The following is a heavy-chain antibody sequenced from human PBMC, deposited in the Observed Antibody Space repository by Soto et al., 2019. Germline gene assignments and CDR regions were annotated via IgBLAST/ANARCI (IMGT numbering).Heavy chain of an antibody. CDR3: AKDHLPRD. J-gene: IGHJ6*02. V-gene: IGHV3-30*18. CDR1: GFTFSSYG. CDR2: ISYDGSNK. Sequence: GGSLRLSCAASGFTFSSYGMHWVRQAPGKGLEWVAVISYDGSNKYYADSVKGRFTISRDNSKNTLYLQMNSLRAEDTAVYYCAKDHLPRDWGQGTTVTVSS.